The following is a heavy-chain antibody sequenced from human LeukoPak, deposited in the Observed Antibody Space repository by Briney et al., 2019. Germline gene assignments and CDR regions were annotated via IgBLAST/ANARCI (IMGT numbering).Heavy chain of an antibody. V-gene: IGHV3-48*01. D-gene: IGHD1-1*01. J-gene: IGHJ4*02. CDR3: ARAWRRTAPYFDY. CDR1: GFTFSSHS. Sequence: GGSLRLSCAASGFTFSSHSMNWVRQAPGKGLEWVSYISSSNSAIYYADSVKGRFTISRDNAKNSLYLQMNSLRAEDTAVYYCARAWRRTAPYFDYWGQGTLVTVSS. CDR2: ISSSNSAI.